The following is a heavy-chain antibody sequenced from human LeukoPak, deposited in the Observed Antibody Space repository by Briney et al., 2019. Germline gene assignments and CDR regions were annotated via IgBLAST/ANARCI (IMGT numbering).Heavy chain of an antibody. CDR1: GFTFSDYY. CDR2: ISGSGSTI. V-gene: IGHV3-11*04. Sequence: GGSLRLSCAASGFTFSDYYMSWIRQAPGKGLEWVSYISGSGSTIYYADSVKGRFTISRDNAKNSLYLQMNSLRAEDTAVYYCAVSVGATSEWFDPWGQGTLVTVSS. J-gene: IGHJ5*02. CDR3: AVSVGATSEWFDP. D-gene: IGHD1-26*01.